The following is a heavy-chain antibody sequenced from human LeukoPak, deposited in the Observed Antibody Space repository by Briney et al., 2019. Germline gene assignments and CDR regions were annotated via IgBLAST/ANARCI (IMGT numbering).Heavy chain of an antibody. J-gene: IGHJ3*02. D-gene: IGHD2-15*01. V-gene: IGHV3-21*01. CDR1: GFTFSSYS. Sequence: GGSLRLSCAASGFTFSSYSMNWVRQAPGKGLEWFSSISSSSSYIYYADSVKGRFTISRDNAKNSLYLQMNSLRAEDTAVYYCARVVAAYAFDIWGQGTMVTVSS. CDR2: ISSSSSYI. CDR3: ARVVAAYAFDI.